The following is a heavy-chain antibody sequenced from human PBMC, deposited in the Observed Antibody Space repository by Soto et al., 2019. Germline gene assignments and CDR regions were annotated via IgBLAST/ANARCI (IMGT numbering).Heavy chain of an antibody. CDR1: GGSISSYY. D-gene: IGHD3-3*01. V-gene: IGHV4-59*01. J-gene: IGHJ5*02. Sequence: QVQLQESGPGLVKPSETLSLTCTVSGGSISSYYWSWIRQPPGKGLEWIGYSYYSGSTNYNPSLKSRVTISVDTSKNQFSLKLSSVTAADTAVYYCARGLYYDFWSGFWFDPWGQGTLVTVSS. CDR3: ARGLYYDFWSGFWFDP. CDR2: SYYSGST.